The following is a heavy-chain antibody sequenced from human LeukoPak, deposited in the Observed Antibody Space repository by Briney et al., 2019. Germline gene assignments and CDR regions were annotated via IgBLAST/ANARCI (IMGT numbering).Heavy chain of an antibody. CDR3: ARGSDSARAFDY. CDR1: GGSISSSSYY. Sequence: SETLSLTCTVSGGSISSSSYYWGWIRQPPGKGLEWIGSIYYSGSTYYNPSLKSRVTISVDTSKNQFSLQLSSVTPEDTAVYYCARGSDSARAFDYWGQGTLVTVSS. CDR2: IYYSGST. J-gene: IGHJ4*02. D-gene: IGHD2-15*01. V-gene: IGHV4-39*01.